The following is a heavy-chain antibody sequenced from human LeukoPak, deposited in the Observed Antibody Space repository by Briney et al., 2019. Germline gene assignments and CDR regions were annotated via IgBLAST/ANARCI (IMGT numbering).Heavy chain of an antibody. Sequence: SETLSLTCAVYGGSFSGYYWSWVRQPPGKGLEWIGEINHSGSTNYNPSLKSRVTISVDTSKNQFSLKVNSVTAADTAVYYCAREVEYYDSSGYRPHAFDIWGQGTLVTVSA. CDR1: GGSFSGYY. CDR3: AREVEYYDSSGYRPHAFDI. D-gene: IGHD3-22*01. J-gene: IGHJ3*02. CDR2: INHSGST. V-gene: IGHV4-34*01.